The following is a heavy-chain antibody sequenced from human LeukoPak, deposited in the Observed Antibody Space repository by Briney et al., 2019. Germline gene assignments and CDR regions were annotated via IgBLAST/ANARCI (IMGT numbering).Heavy chain of an antibody. CDR1: GFTFSSYSM. D-gene: IGHD2-2*01. Sequence: GSLRLSCAASGFTFSSYSMNWVRQPPGKGLEWIGEIFRSGSTNYNPSLKSRVTISVDESNNQFSLKLSYVTAADTAVYFCARDQRVGYCSSASCYGAFDIWGQGTMVTVSS. J-gene: IGHJ3*02. CDR3: ARDQRVGYCSSASCYGAFDI. CDR2: IFRSGST. V-gene: IGHV4-4*01.